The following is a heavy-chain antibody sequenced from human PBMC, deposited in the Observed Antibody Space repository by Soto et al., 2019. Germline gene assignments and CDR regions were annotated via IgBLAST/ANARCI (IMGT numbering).Heavy chain of an antibody. V-gene: IGHV4-34*01. J-gene: IGHJ4*02. CDR3: ARVGDRSIFGVVQGPAFDY. CDR2: INHSGST. Sequence: SEPLSLPCAVYGGYFSGYYWRWIRQPPGKGLEWIGEINHSGSTNYNPSLKSRVTISVDTSKNQFSLKLSSVTAADTAVYYCARVGDRSIFGVVQGPAFDYWGQGTLVTVSS. D-gene: IGHD3-3*01. CDR1: GGYFSGYY.